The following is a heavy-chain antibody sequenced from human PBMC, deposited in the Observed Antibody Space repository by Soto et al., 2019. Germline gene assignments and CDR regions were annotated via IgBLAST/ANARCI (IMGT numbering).Heavy chain of an antibody. D-gene: IGHD2-15*01. Sequence: SVNVSCKASGGTFSSYAISWVRQAPGQGLEWMGGIIPIFGTANYAQKFQGRVTITADESTSTAYKELSSLRSEDTAVYYCARDFNGYCSGGSCKRHYYYGMDVWGNGTTAPVSS. CDR2: IIPIFGTA. CDR3: ARDFNGYCSGGSCKRHYYYGMDV. V-gene: IGHV1-69*13. J-gene: IGHJ6*04. CDR1: GGTFSSYA.